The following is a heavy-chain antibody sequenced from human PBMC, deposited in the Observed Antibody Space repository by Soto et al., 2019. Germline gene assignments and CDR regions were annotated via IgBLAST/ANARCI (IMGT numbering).Heavy chain of an antibody. Sequence: GASVKVSCKASGGTFSSYAISWVRQAPGQGLEWMGGIIPIFGTANYAQKFQGRVTITADKSTSTAYMELSSLRSEDTAVYYWARTVARRAAAYYFDYWGQGTLVTVSS. CDR2: IIPIFGTA. CDR3: ARTVARRAAAYYFDY. CDR1: GGTFSSYA. D-gene: IGHD6-13*01. V-gene: IGHV1-69*06. J-gene: IGHJ4*02.